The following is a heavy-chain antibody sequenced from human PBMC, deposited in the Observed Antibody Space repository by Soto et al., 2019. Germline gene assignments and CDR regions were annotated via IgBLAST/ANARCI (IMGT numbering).Heavy chain of an antibody. CDR1: GYTFTGYY. CDR3: ARTARYSPRSLIDY. J-gene: IGHJ4*02. Sequence: GASVKVSFKASGYTFTGYYMHWLRQAPGQGLEWMGWINPNSGGTNYAQKFQGRVTMTRDTSISTAYMELSRLRSDDTAVYYCARTARYSPRSLIDYWGQGTLVTVSS. CDR2: INPNSGGT. V-gene: IGHV1-2*02. D-gene: IGHD5-18*01.